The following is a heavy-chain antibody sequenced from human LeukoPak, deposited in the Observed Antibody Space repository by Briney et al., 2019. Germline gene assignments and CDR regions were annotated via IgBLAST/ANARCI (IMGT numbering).Heavy chain of an antibody. D-gene: IGHD3-22*01. CDR1: GFTFSRHG. V-gene: IGHV3-23*01. CDR2: ISGSGDTT. Sequence: GGSLRLSCAASGFTFSRHGMNWVRQAPGKGLEWVSGISGSGDTTYYADSVKGRFTISRDNSKNTVYLQMNSLRAEDTAVYYCAKDRLYYYDSSTFFGYWGQGTLVTVSS. J-gene: IGHJ4*02. CDR3: AKDRLYYYDSSTFFGY.